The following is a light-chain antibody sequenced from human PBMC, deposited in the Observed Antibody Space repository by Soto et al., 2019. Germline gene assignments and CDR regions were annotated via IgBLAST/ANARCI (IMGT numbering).Light chain of an antibody. V-gene: IGLV4-69*01. Sequence: QPVLTQSPSASASLGASVKLTCTLSSGHSSYAIAWHHQQPEKGPRYLMKLNSDGSHSKGDGIPDRFSGSSSGAERYLTISSLQSEDEADYYCQTWGTGLLVFGGGTKVTVL. J-gene: IGLJ3*02. CDR2: LNSDGSH. CDR1: SGHSSYA. CDR3: QTWGTGLLV.